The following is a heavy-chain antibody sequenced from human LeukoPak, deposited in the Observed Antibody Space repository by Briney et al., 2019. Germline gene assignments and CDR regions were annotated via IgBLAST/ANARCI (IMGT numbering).Heavy chain of an antibody. CDR3: ASSRRG. Sequence: GGSLRLSCAVSGFTFSSYSMNWVRQAPGKGLEWVSYISSSSSTIYYADSVKGRFTISRDNAKNSLYLQMNSLRVEDTAVYYCASSRRGWGQGTLVTVSS. V-gene: IGHV3-48*04. CDR1: GFTFSSYS. CDR2: ISSSSSTI. J-gene: IGHJ4*02.